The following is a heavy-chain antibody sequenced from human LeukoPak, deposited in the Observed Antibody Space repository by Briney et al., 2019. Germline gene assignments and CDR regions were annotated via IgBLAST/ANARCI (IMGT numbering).Heavy chain of an antibody. CDR1: GFTFSDYY. V-gene: IGHV3-11*05. CDR3: ARVDTVMAYYFDL. J-gene: IGHJ4*02. CDR2: ISSSDTYT. D-gene: IGHD5-18*01. Sequence: GGSLRLSCAASGFTFSDYYMSWIRQDPGKGLEWVSYISSSDTYTNYADSVKGRFTISRHNSRNTLYLQMNSLRAEDTAVYYCARVDTVMAYYFDLWGQGTLVTVSS.